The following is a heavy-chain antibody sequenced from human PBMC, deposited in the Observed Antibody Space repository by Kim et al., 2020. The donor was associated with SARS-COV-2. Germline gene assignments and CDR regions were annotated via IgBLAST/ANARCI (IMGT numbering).Heavy chain of an antibody. Sequence: YADSVKGRFTISRDNSKNTLYLQMNSLRAEDTAVYYCAKQPVTTNPFDYWGQGTLVTVSS. V-gene: IGHV3-30*02. CDR3: AKQPVTTNPFDY. D-gene: IGHD4-17*01. J-gene: IGHJ4*02.